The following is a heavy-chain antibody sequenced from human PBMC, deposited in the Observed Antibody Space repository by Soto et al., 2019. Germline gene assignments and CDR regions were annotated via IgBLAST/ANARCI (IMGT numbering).Heavy chain of an antibody. D-gene: IGHD4-17*01. CDR1: GGSISGYY. CDR3: ARVGRTRATVTTDAFDV. V-gene: IGHV4-4*07. J-gene: IGHJ3*01. CDR2: MYASGNT. Sequence: QVQLQESGPGLVKPSETLSLTCTVSGGSISGYYWSWIRQPAGKRLEWIGRMYASGNTNKNPSLKSRVTMSVDTSKNQFSLRLNSVTAADTAVYYCARVGRTRATVTTDAFDVWGQGTKVTVSS.